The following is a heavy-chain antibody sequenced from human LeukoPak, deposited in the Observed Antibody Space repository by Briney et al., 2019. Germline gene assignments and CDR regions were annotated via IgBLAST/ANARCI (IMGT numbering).Heavy chain of an antibody. D-gene: IGHD6-19*01. CDR3: ARDRRYNSGWGHLDY. J-gene: IGHJ4*02. V-gene: IGHV1-46*01. CDR1: GYTFTSYY. CDR2: INPSGGGT. Sequence: ASVKVSCKASGYTFTSYYIHWVRQAPGQGLEWMGIINPSGGGTSYAQKFQGRVTMTRDTSTSTVYMELSSLRSEDTAVYYCARDRRYNSGWGHLDYWGQGTLVTVSS.